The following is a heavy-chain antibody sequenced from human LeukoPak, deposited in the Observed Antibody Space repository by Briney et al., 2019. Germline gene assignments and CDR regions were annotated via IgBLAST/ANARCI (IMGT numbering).Heavy chain of an antibody. J-gene: IGHJ4*02. V-gene: IGHV4-59*08. CDR3: ARRPTGDPKFDY. CDR1: GGSISNYF. CDR2: IYSSGST. D-gene: IGHD7-27*01. Sequence: SETLSLTCSVSGGSISNYFWTWIRQPPGKGLEWIGYIYSSGSTYYNPSLKSRVTISVDTSKNRFSLKLSTVTAADTAVYYCARRPTGDPKFDYWGQGTLVAVSS.